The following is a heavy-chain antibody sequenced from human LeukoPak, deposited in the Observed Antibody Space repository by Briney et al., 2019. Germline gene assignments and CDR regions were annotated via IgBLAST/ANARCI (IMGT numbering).Heavy chain of an antibody. Sequence: PGGSLRLSCIVSGFTLSSRWMMWVRQAPGEGLEWMTNINRDGSEKNYVDSVKGRFTITRDNAENPLYLQMNNLKVEDTAIYYCATYDSWSGYNIAYWGQGTLVTVSS. CDR3: ATYDSWSGYNIAY. J-gene: IGHJ4*02. CDR2: INRDGSEK. D-gene: IGHD3-3*01. V-gene: IGHV3-7*03. CDR1: GFTLSSRW.